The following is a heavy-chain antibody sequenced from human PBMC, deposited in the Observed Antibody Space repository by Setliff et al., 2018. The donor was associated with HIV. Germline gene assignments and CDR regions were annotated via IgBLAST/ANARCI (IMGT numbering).Heavy chain of an antibody. Sequence: SETLSLTCAVYGGSLSGYYWTWIRQPQGKGLEWIGEINHSGSTNYNPSLKSRVTISIDTSKNQFSLKLSSVTAADTAMYYCARGRMATVLIRNWIDPWGQGSLVTVSS. J-gene: IGHJ5*02. CDR3: ARGRMATVLIRNWIDP. V-gene: IGHV4-34*01. D-gene: IGHD4-4*01. CDR1: GGSLSGYY. CDR2: INHSGST.